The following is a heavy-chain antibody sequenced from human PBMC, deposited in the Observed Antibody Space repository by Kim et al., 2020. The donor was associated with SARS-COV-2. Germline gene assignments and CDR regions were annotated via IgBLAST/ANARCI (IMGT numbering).Heavy chain of an antibody. D-gene: IGHD3-10*01. CDR2: LFSGGSF. CDR1: GFTVSRTY. Sequence: GGSLRLSCTASGFTVSRTYMSWVRQAPGKGLEWVALLFSGGSFYYADSVKGRLTMSRDISKNTLHVQMHRLRADDTAVYYCARFPRAVYIYGMDGWGHGT. J-gene: IGHJ6*02. CDR3: ARFPRAVYIYGMDG. V-gene: IGHV3-53*01.